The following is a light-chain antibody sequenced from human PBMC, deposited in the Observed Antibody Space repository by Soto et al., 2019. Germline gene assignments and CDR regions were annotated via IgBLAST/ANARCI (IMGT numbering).Light chain of an antibody. Sequence: EIVLTQSPGTLSLSPGERATLSCRASQSVTGSHLAWYQQQPGQAPRPLMYGASSRATGIPVRFSGSGSGTDFTLTISRLEPEDFAVYYCQQYGSAPWTFGQGTKV. V-gene: IGKV3-20*01. J-gene: IGKJ1*01. CDR1: QSVTGSH. CDR3: QQYGSAPWT. CDR2: GAS.